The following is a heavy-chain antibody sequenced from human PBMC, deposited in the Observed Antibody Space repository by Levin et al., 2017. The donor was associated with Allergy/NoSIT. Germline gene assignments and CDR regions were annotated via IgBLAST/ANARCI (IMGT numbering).Heavy chain of an antibody. Sequence: GGSLRLSCAASGFTFSDYYMTWIRQAPGKGLEWVSYISSSGGTMYYADSVKGRFTISRDNAKNSLYLQMNSLRAEDTAVYYCARFEIVLRGDSYYGMDVWGQGTAVTVSS. CDR3: ARFEIVLRGDSYYGMDV. D-gene: IGHD2-8*01. CDR2: ISSSGGTM. CDR1: GFTFSDYY. V-gene: IGHV3-11*01. J-gene: IGHJ6*02.